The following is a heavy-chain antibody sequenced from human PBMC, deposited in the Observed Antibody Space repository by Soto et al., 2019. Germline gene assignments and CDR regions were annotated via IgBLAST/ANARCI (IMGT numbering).Heavy chain of an antibody. D-gene: IGHD6-13*01. J-gene: IGHJ4*02. V-gene: IGHV3-74*01. CDR1: GFAYSYYW. CDR3: AREEYSSSWGPLDS. CDR2: ISDDGGTT. Sequence: GGSLRLSCESSGFAYSYYWFHWVRHAPGKGQVWGARISDDGGTTHYADSVRGRFTVSMAIARSSIYFSINSLSVEDTAVYFCAREEYSSSWGPLDSWGQGTLVTVSS.